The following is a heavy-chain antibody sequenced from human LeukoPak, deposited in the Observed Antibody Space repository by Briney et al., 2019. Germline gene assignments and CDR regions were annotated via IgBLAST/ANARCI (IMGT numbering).Heavy chain of an antibody. CDR1: GGTFTSYA. CDR3: ATPNVILRYFDWQYGMDV. J-gene: IGHJ6*02. Sequence: GASVKVSCKASGGTFTSYAISWVRQAPGQGLEWMGRIIPILGIANYAQKFQGRVTITADKSTSTAYMELSSLRSEDTAVYYCATPNVILRYFDWQYGMDVWGQGTTVTVSS. CDR2: IIPILGIA. D-gene: IGHD3-9*01. V-gene: IGHV1-69*04.